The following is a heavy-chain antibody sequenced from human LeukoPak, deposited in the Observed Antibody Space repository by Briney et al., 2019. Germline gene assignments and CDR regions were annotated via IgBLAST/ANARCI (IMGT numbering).Heavy chain of an antibody. Sequence: PSETLSLTCTVSGGSIGSYYWSWIPQPPEKGLEWIGYINYSGSTNYNPSLRGRVTVSVDTSKNQFSLKLSSVTAADTAVYYCARGARAGYNLEPFDYWGQGTLVTVSS. J-gene: IGHJ4*02. V-gene: IGHV4-59*08. CDR3: ARGARAGYNLEPFDY. D-gene: IGHD5-24*01. CDR2: INYSGST. CDR1: GGSIGSYY.